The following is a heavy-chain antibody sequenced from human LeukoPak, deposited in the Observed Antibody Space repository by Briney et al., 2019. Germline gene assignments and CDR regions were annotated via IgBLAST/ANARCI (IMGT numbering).Heavy chain of an antibody. Sequence: GGSLRLSCAASGFTFSSYSMNWVRQAPGKGLEWVSSISSSSSYIYYADSVKGRFTISRDNTKNSLYLQMNSLRAEDTAVYYCARAAWLHLDAFDIWGQGTMVTVSS. CDR1: GFTFSSYS. V-gene: IGHV3-21*01. CDR3: ARAAWLHLDAFDI. D-gene: IGHD6-19*01. CDR2: ISSSSSYI. J-gene: IGHJ3*02.